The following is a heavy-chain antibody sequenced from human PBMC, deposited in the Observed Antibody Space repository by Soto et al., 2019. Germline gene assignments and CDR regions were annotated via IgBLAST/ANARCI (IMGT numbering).Heavy chain of an antibody. D-gene: IGHD4-17*01. J-gene: IGHJ5*02. CDR2: IYYSGST. CDR3: ARSPTAILFDP. CDR1: GGSISSYY. V-gene: IGHV4-59*08. Sequence: QVQLQESGPGLVKPSETLSLTCTVSGGSISSYYWSWIRQPPGKGLEWIGYIYYSGSTNYNPSLKSRVTISVDTSKNQFSLKLSSVPAADTAVYYCARSPTAILFDPWGQGTLVTVSS.